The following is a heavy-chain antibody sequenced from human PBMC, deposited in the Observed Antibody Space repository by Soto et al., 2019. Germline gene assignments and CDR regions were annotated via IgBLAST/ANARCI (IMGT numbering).Heavy chain of an antibody. CDR2: INHSGST. CDR1: GGSFSGYY. Sequence: QVQRQQWGAGLLKPSETLSLTCAVYGGSFSGYYWSWIRQPPGKGLEWIGEINHSGSTNYNPSLKSRVTISVDTSKNQFSLKLSSVTAADTAVYYCARGEEIVATIKGGIYYFDYWGQGTLVTVSS. V-gene: IGHV4-34*01. CDR3: ARGEEIVATIKGGIYYFDY. D-gene: IGHD5-12*01. J-gene: IGHJ4*02.